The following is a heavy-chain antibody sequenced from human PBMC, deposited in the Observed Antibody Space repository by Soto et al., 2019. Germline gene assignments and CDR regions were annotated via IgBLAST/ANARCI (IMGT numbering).Heavy chain of an antibody. D-gene: IGHD5-18*01. CDR2: IYYSGST. Sequence: QVQLQESGPGLVKPSETLSLTCTVSGGSVSSGSYYWSWIRQPPGKGLEWIGYIYYSGSTNYNPSLKSRVTISVDTSKNQFSLKLSSVTAADTAVYYCARASYGRHWYFDLWGRGTLVTVSS. J-gene: IGHJ2*01. V-gene: IGHV4-61*01. CDR3: ARASYGRHWYFDL. CDR1: GGSVSSGSYY.